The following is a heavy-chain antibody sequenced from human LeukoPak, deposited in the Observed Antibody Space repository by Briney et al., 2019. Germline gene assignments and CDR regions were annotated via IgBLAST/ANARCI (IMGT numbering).Heavy chain of an antibody. CDR3: AKDRVGAILYFDY. V-gene: IGHV3-21*04. Sequence: GRSLTLSCPASGFTFSTFWMHWVRQTPGKGLEWVSSIDSSGGYMFYADSVKGRFIISRDNSKDSLYLQMNSLRVEDTALYYCAKDRVGAILYFDYWGQGTLVTVSS. CDR1: GFTFSTFW. CDR2: IDSSGGYM. D-gene: IGHD1-26*01. J-gene: IGHJ4*02.